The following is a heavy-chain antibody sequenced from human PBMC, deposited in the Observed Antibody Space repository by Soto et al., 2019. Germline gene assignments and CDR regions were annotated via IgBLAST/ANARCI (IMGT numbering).Heavy chain of an antibody. D-gene: IGHD3-22*01. J-gene: IGHJ3*02. CDR3: ARSGARAYYYDSSGPDDAFDI. Sequence: GGSLRLSCAASGFTFSSYSMNWVRQAPGKGLEWVSSISSSSSYIYYADSVKGRLTISRDNAKNSLYLQMNSLRAEDTAVYYCARSGARAYYYDSSGPDDAFDIWGQGTMVTVSS. CDR1: GFTFSSYS. V-gene: IGHV3-21*01. CDR2: ISSSSSYI.